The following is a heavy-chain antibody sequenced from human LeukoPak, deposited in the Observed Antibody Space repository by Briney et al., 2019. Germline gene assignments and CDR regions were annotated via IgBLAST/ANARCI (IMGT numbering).Heavy chain of an antibody. D-gene: IGHD6-19*01. CDR3: ARRRQWLVDDAFDI. CDR2: IYYSGST. CDR1: GGSISSYY. J-gene: IGHJ3*02. Sequence: PSETLSLTCTVSGGSISSYYWSWIRQPPGKGLEWIGYIYYSGSTNYNPSLKSRVTISVDTSKNQFSLKLSSVTAADTAVYYCARRRQWLVDDAFDIWGRGTMVTVSS. V-gene: IGHV4-59*08.